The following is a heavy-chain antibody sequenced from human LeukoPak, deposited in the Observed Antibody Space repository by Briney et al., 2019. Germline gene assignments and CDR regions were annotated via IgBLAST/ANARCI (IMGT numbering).Heavy chain of an antibody. J-gene: IGHJ4*02. CDR2: IVVGSGNT. Sequence: GASVKVSCKASGFTFTSSAMQWVRQARGQRLEWIGWIVVGSGNTNYAQKFQERVTITRDMSTSTAYMELSSLRSEDTAVYYCAAIPADPYYYGSGTDPYYFDYWGQGTLVTVSS. D-gene: IGHD3-10*01. CDR3: AAIPADPYYYGSGTDPYYFDY. CDR1: GFTFTSSA. V-gene: IGHV1-58*02.